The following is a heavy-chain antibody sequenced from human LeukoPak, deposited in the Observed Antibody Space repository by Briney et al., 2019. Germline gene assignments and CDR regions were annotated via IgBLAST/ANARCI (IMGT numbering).Heavy chain of an antibody. CDR1: GGSISSYY. D-gene: IGHD6-13*01. CDR2: IYYSGST. J-gene: IGHJ3*02. V-gene: IGHV4-59*08. Sequence: PSETLSLTCTVSGGSISSYYWSWIRQPPGKGLEWIGYIYYSGSTNYNPSLKSRVTISVDTPKNQFSLKLNSVTAADTAVYYCARHIATTIKAFDIWGQGTMVTVSS. CDR3: ARHIATTIKAFDI.